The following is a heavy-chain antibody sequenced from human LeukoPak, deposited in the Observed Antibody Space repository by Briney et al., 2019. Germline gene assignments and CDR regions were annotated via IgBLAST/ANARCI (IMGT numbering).Heavy chain of an antibody. Sequence: ASVKVSCKVSGYTLTELSMAWVRQAPGQGLEWMGWISAYNGNTNYGQKLQGRVTMTTDTSTSTAYMELRSVRPDDTAVYYCARDEGAPIAAANVWGRGTVVTVSS. CDR2: ISAYNGNT. CDR3: ARDEGAPIAAANV. CDR1: GYTLTELS. J-gene: IGHJ3*01. D-gene: IGHD6-13*01. V-gene: IGHV1-18*01.